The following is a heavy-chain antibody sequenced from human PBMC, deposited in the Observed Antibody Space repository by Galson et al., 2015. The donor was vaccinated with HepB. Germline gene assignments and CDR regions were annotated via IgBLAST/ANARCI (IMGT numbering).Heavy chain of an antibody. CDR1: GFTFSSYG. CDR2: IWYDGSKK. J-gene: IGHJ4*02. CDR3: ARDIYAGDGYSRDLDY. V-gene: IGHV3-33*01. Sequence: SLRLSCAVSGFTFSSYGMHWVRRAPGKGLEWVAVIWYDGSKKYYADSVKGRFTISRDNSKNTLYLQMNSLRAEDTAVYYCARDIYAGDGYSRDLDYWGQGTLVTVSS. D-gene: IGHD5-24*01.